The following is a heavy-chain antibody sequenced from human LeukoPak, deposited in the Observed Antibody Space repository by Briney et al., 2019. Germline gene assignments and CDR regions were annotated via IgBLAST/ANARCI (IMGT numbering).Heavy chain of an antibody. D-gene: IGHD5-18*01. V-gene: IGHV3-30*02. CDR1: GFTFSDYS. Sequence: PGGSLRLSCAASGFTFSDYSMHWVRQAPGKGLNWVAFIRYDGNNKYYADSVKGRFTISRDNSKNTLYLQMNSLRAEDTAVYYCAKLSGGGYSYGYTATFDYWGQGTLVTVSS. CDR3: AKLSGGGYSYGYTATFDY. CDR2: IRYDGNNK. J-gene: IGHJ4*02.